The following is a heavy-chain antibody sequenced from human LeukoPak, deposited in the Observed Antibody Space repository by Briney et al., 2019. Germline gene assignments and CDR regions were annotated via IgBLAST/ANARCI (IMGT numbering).Heavy chain of an antibody. CDR1: GFTFADYG. Sequence: PGGSLRLSCVASGFTFADYGMNWVRQAPGKGLEWVSGISGSGMSTYYADSVQGRFTVSRDNSKSTMYLQMDSLRADVTAVYYCAKTMNYYDSSGDDVLHVWGQGTLVAISS. J-gene: IGHJ3*01. CDR2: ISGSGMST. D-gene: IGHD3-22*01. CDR3: AKTMNYYDSSGDDVLHV. V-gene: IGHV3-23*01.